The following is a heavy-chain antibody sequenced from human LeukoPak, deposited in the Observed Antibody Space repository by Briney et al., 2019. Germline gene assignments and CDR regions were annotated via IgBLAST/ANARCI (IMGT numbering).Heavy chain of an antibody. V-gene: IGHV4-59*01. CDR3: ARQDLEFSYAYSS. CDR1: SGSISPYY. CDR2: ISHSGTT. J-gene: IGHJ5*02. Sequence: SETLSLTRTVSSGSISPYYWTWVRQPPGKGLEWIGLISHSGTTSYKASLKSRFTISLDTSKNQFSLRLSSVTAADTAMYSCARQDLEFSYAYSSWGQGTLVTVSS. D-gene: IGHD5-18*01.